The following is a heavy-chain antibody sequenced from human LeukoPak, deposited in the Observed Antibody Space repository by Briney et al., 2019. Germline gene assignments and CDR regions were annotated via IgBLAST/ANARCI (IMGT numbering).Heavy chain of an antibody. Sequence: PGGSLRLSCAASGFTFDDYAMPWVRQAPGKGLEWVSGISWNSGSRGYADSVKGRFTISRDNAKNSLYLQMNSLRAEDTALYYCAKDMYYDRFAFDIWGQGTMVTVSS. J-gene: IGHJ3*02. CDR2: ISWNSGSR. V-gene: IGHV3-9*01. CDR1: GFTFDDYA. CDR3: AKDMYYDRFAFDI. D-gene: IGHD3-22*01.